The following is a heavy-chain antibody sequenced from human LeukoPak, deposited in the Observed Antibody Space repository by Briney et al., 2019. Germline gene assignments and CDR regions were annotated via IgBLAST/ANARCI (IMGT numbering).Heavy chain of an antibody. J-gene: IGHJ5*02. V-gene: IGHV3-48*04. Sequence: PGGSLRLSCAASGFTFSPYGMNWVRQAPGKGLEWISYISRSATIIHYADSVKGRFTISRDNAKNSLYLQMNSLRAEDTAVYFCARDASPAAYNGNWFDPWGQGTLVTVSS. CDR3: ARDASPAAYNGNWFDP. CDR1: GFTFSPYG. D-gene: IGHD3-10*01. CDR2: ISRSATII.